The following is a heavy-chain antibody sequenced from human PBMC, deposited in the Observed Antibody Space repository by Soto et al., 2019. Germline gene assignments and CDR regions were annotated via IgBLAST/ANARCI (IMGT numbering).Heavy chain of an antibody. CDR1: GDSFSGYF. J-gene: IGHJ4*02. V-gene: IGHV4-34*01. CDR2: ITEGGTT. CDR3: ARGADETPSPNFDY. Sequence: SETLSLTCAVHGDSFSGYFWTWIRQPPGKGLEGIAEITEGGTTNYSPSLKSRVSIAVDSSKRQFSLTLSSVTAADTAMYYCARGADETPSPNFDYWSQGSLVTVSS.